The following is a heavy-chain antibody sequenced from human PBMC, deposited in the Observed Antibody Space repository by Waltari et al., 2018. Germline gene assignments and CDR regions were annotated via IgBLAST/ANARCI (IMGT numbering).Heavy chain of an antibody. J-gene: IGHJ4*02. CDR1: GYIFSHYG. CDR2: ISVNNGKT. CDR3: ARDADDSSGYY. Sequence: QVLLVQSGAEVKKPGASVKVSCKTSGYIFSHYGISWVRQAPGQGLEWMGWISVNNGKTNYAQDFQGRVTMTTDTSANTAYMEVRSLTSDDTAVYYCARDADDSSGYYWGQGTLVSVSS. V-gene: IGHV1-18*01. D-gene: IGHD3-22*01.